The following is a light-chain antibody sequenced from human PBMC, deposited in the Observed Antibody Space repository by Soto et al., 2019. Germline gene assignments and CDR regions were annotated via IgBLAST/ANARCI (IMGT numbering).Light chain of an antibody. CDR3: QQYSNWPRT. CDR1: QSVSSSY. Sequence: EIVLTQSPATLSLSPGERATLSCRASQSVSSSYLAWYQQTPGQPPRLLIYTASTRATGIPARFSGSGSGTEFTLTISSLQSEDFAVYYCQQYSNWPRTFGQGTKVDIK. J-gene: IGKJ1*01. V-gene: IGKV3-15*01. CDR2: TAS.